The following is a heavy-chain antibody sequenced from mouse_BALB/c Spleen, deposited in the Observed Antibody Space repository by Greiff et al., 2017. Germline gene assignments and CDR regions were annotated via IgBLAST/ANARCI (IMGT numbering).Heavy chain of an antibody. D-gene: IGHD2-4*01. V-gene: IGHV1-15*01. CDR3: LYYDYDRFAY. Sequence: VQLQQSGAELVRPGASVTLSCKASGYTFTDYEMHWVKQTPVHGLEWIGAIDPETGGTAYNQKFKGKATLTADKSSSTAYMELRSLTSEDSAVYYCLYYDYDRFAYWGQGTLVTGSA. CDR2: IDPETGGT. J-gene: IGHJ3*01. CDR1: GYTFTDYE.